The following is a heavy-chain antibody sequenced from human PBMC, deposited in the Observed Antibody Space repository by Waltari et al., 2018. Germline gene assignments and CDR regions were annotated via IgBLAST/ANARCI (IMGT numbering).Heavy chain of an antibody. J-gene: IGHJ3*01. CDR1: GYSFTDHY. CDR2: INPKSGGT. Sequence: QVQLVQSGTEVKKSGASVRVSCKASGYSFTDHYVHWVRQAPGQGLEWMGWINPKSGGTNYVQKFQGRVTMTRDTSINTAYMELNRLRFEDTAVYFCARDRGVGAISDAFDLWGQGTMVTVSS. CDR3: ARDRGVGAISDAFDL. V-gene: IGHV1-2*02. D-gene: IGHD1-26*01.